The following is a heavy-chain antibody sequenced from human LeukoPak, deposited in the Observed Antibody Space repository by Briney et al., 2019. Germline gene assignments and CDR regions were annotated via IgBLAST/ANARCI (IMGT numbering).Heavy chain of an antibody. CDR1: GFTFSNYN. CDR3: VREGIAFDP. D-gene: IGHD2-21*01. Sequence: PGGSLRLSCAGSGFTFSNYNMNWVRQAPGKGLDWLSYISSSGSTIYYADSVKGRFTISRDNAKNSLYLQMNSLRAEDTAVYYCVREGIAFDPWGEGTLVTVSS. CDR2: ISSSGSTI. V-gene: IGHV3-48*01. J-gene: IGHJ5*02.